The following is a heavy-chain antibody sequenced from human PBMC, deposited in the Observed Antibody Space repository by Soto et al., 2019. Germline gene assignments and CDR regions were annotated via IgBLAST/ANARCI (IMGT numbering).Heavy chain of an antibody. V-gene: IGHV3-9*01. Sequence: EVQLVESGGGLVQPGRSLRLSCAASGFTFDDYAMHWVRQAPGKGMEWVSGISWNSGSIGYADSVKGRFTISRDNAKNSLYLQMNSLRAEDTAVYYCARDGAATSASFYYYYYGMDVWGQGTTVTVSS. J-gene: IGHJ6*02. D-gene: IGHD2-15*01. CDR1: GFTFDDYA. CDR2: ISWNSGSI. CDR3: ARDGAATSASFYYYYYGMDV.